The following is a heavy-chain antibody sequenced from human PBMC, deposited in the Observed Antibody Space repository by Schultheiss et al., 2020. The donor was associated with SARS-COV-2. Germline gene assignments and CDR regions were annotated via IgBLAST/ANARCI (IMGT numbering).Heavy chain of an antibody. CDR2: ISYDGSNK. Sequence: GGSLRLSCVASGFTFSSYAMHWVRQAPGKGLEWVTVISYDGSNKYYAESVKGRFTISRDNSKNTLYLQMSSLRAEDTAVYYCARQGGYYYYYGMDVWGQGTTVTVSS. D-gene: IGHD3-16*01. V-gene: IGHV3-30*07. J-gene: IGHJ6*02. CDR3: ARQGGYYYYYGMDV. CDR1: GFTFSSYA.